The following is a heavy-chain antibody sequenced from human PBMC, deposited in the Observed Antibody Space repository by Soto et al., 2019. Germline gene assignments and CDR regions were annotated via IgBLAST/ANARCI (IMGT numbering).Heavy chain of an antibody. J-gene: IGHJ5*02. CDR3: ARGQRFSDWFDP. CDR2: IYYSGST. CDR1: GGSISSSSYY. D-gene: IGHD3-3*01. Sequence: TSETLSLTCTVSGGSISSSSYYWGWIRQPPGKGLEWIGSIYYSGSTYYNPSLKSRVTISLDTSKNQFSLRLLSVTDADTAVYFCARGQRFSDWFDPWGQGTLVTVSS. V-gene: IGHV4-39*07.